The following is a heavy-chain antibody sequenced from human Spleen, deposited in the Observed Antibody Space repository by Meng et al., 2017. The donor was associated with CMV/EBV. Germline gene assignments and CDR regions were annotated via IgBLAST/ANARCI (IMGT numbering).Heavy chain of an antibody. CDR2: IIPIFGTA. CDR1: GYTFLDFY. J-gene: IGHJ6*02. Sequence: SVKVSCKASGYTFLDFYVHWVRQAPGQGLEWMGWIIPIFGTANYAQKFQGRVTITTDESTSTAYMELSSLRSEDTAVYSCARTYSLIPYYYYYGMDVWGQGTTVTVSS. CDR3: ARTYSLIPYYYYYGMDV. D-gene: IGHD6-13*01. V-gene: IGHV1-69*05.